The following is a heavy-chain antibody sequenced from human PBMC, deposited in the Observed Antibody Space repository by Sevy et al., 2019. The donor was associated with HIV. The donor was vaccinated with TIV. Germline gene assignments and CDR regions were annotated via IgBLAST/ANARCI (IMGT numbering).Heavy chain of an antibody. D-gene: IGHD1-26*01. CDR2: IKTDGSDT. V-gene: IGHV3-74*01. CDR3: ARRPTGQSGSYWFDP. J-gene: IGHJ5*02. Sequence: GGSLRLSCAASGFTFSSYWMHWVRQAPGKGLVWVSRIKTDGSDTSYADPVKGRFTISRDNTKNTLYLQMNSLRAEDTAVYYCARRPTGQSGSYWFDPWGQGTLVTVSS. CDR1: GFTFSSYW.